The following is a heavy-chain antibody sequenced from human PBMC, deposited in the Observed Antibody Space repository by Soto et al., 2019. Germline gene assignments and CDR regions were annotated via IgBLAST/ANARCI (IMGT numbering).Heavy chain of an antibody. V-gene: IGHV3-20*01. Sequence: GGSLRLSCAASGFTFDDYGMSWVRQAPGKGLEWVSGINWNGGSTGYADSVKGRFTISRDNAKNSLYLQMNSLRAEDTALYHCARTEMATTWVDYYYYMDVWGKGTTVTVSS. D-gene: IGHD5-12*01. CDR3: ARTEMATTWVDYYYYMDV. CDR1: GFTFDDYG. CDR2: INWNGGST. J-gene: IGHJ6*03.